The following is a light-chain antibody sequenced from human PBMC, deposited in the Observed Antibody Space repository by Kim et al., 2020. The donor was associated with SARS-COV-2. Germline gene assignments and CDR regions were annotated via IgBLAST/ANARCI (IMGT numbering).Light chain of an antibody. J-gene: IGLJ2*01. Sequence: ALGQAVGITCQGDSLRSYYASWYQQKPGQAPVLVIYGKNNRPSGIPDRFSGSSSGNTASLTITGAQAEDEADYYCNSRDSSGNHLVFGGGTQLTVL. CDR1: SLRSYY. V-gene: IGLV3-19*01. CDR3: NSRDSSGNHLV. CDR2: GKN.